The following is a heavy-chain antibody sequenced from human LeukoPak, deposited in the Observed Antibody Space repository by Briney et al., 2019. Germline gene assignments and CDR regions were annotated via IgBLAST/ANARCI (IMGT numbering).Heavy chain of an antibody. CDR3: AKGQEWELPSYFDY. CDR2: IRGSGGST. CDR1: GFTFSSYA. Sequence: GGSLRLSCAASGFTFSSYAMSWVRQAPGKGLEWVSGIRGSGGSTYYADSVKGRFTISRDNSKNTLYLQMNSLRAEDTAVYYCAKGQEWELPSYFDYWGQGTLVTVSS. V-gene: IGHV3-23*01. J-gene: IGHJ4*02. D-gene: IGHD1-26*01.